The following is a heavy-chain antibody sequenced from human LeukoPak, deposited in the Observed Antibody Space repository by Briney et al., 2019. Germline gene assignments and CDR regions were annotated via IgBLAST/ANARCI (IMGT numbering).Heavy chain of an antibody. CDR2: FDPEDVET. CDR1: GYXLTELA. V-gene: IGHV1-24*01. Sequence: GASVKVSCKVSGYXLTELAIHWVRQAPGKGLEWMGGFDPEDVETIYAQKFQGRVTMTEDTYTNTAYMELSSLRFEDTAVYYCATYSGYAAYWGQGTLVSVSS. CDR3: ATYSGYAAY. D-gene: IGHD5-12*01. J-gene: IGHJ4*02.